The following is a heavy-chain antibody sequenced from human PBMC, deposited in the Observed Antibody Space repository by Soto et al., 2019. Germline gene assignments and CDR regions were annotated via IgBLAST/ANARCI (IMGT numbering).Heavy chain of an antibody. CDR3: ARRYGYYFDY. CDR1: GGSISSGGYS. V-gene: IGHV4-61*08. CDR2: IYYSGST. J-gene: IGHJ4*02. Sequence: SETLSLTCAVSGGSISSGGYSWSWIRQPPGKGLEWIGYIYYSGSTNYNPSLKSRVTISVDTSKNQLSLKLRSVTAADTAVYYCARRYGYYFDYWGQGTLVTVSS. D-gene: IGHD3-9*01.